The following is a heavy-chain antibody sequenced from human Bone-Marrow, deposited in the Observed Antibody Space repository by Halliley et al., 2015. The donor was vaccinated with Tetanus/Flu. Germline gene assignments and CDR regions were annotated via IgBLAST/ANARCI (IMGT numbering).Heavy chain of an antibody. Sequence: SLRLSCAASRFDFSTHSMNWVRQAPGKGLEWVSSISGSGAYTFYADSVKGRFTISRDNAKNSLYLQMNSLRAEDTAIYYCARDPAVVVQWVAGTEPPFDYWGQGTLVTVSS. CDR3: ARDPAVVVQWVAGTEPPFDY. CDR1: RFDFSTHS. CDR2: ISGSGAYT. D-gene: IGHD6-19*01. V-gene: IGHV3-21*06. J-gene: IGHJ4*02.